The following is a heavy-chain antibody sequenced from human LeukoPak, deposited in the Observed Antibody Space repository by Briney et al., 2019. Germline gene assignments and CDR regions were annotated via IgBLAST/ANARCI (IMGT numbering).Heavy chain of an antibody. J-gene: IGHJ4*02. CDR2: IGNTGRTI. D-gene: IGHD1-14*01. Sequence: PGGSLRLSCAASGFTFSSYGMNWVRQAPGRGLEWVSYIGNTGRTIYYADSVQGRFTISRDNAKNSLYLQMNSLRAEDTAIYYCVRGDRYFFDFWGQGTLVTVSS. CDR1: GFTFSSYG. V-gene: IGHV3-48*03. CDR3: VRGDRYFFDF.